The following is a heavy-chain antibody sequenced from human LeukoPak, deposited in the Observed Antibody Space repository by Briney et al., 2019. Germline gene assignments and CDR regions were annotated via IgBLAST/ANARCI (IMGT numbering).Heavy chain of an antibody. V-gene: IGHV6-1*01. Sequence: SQTLSLTCAISGDSVSSNSAAWNWIRQSPSRGLEWLGRTYYRSKWYNDYAVSVKSRITISPDTTKNQFSLQLNSVTPEDTAVYYCARAYVDIVATIMWVFDYWGQGTLVTVSS. CDR3: ARAYVDIVATIMWVFDY. CDR2: TYYRSKWYN. CDR1: GDSVSSNSAA. J-gene: IGHJ4*02. D-gene: IGHD5-12*01.